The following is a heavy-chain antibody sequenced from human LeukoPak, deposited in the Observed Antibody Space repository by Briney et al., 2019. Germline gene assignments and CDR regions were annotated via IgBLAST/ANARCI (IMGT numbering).Heavy chain of an antibody. CDR3: ATDLRGYYDSSGSDFDY. CDR2: FDPKDGET. V-gene: IGHV1-24*01. D-gene: IGHD3-22*01. CDR1: GYTLTELS. J-gene: IGHJ4*02. Sequence: ASVTVSFTVSGYTLTELSMHWVRQAPGKGLEWMGGFDPKDGETIYAQKFQGRVTMTEDTSTDTAYMELSSLRSEDTAVYYCATDLRGYYDSSGSDFDYWGQGTLVTVSS.